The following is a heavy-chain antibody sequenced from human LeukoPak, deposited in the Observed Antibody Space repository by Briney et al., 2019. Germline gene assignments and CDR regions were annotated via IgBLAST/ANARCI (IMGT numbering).Heavy chain of an antibody. J-gene: IGHJ4*02. CDR1: GGTFSSYA. V-gene: IGHV1-69*05. D-gene: IGHD4-17*01. Sequence: ASVKVSCKASGGTFSSYAISWVRQAPGQGLEWMGRIIPIFGTANYAQKVQGRVTITTDESTSTAYMELSSLRSEDTAVYYCARGTWGTGDPYWGQGTLVTVSS. CDR2: IIPIFGTA. CDR3: ARGTWGTGDPY.